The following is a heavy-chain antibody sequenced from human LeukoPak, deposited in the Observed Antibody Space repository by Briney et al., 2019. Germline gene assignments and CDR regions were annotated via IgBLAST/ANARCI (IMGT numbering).Heavy chain of an antibody. J-gene: IGHJ4*02. CDR2: IWYDGSNK. CDR1: GFTFSSYG. CDR3: ARGVYGDQSYYFDY. V-gene: IGHV3-33*01. Sequence: GGSLRLSCAASGFTFSSYGMHWVRQAPGKGLEWVAVIWYDGSNKYYADSVKGRFTISRDNSKNTLYLQMNSLRAEDTAVYYCARGVYGDQSYYFDYWGPGNPGHRLL. D-gene: IGHD4-17*01.